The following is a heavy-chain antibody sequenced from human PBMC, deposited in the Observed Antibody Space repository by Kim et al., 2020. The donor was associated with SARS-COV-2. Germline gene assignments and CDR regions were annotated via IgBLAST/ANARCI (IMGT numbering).Heavy chain of an antibody. CDR2: ISDSGGST. CDR3: ARATYKKYYFDY. CDR1: GFTLSSYA. J-gene: IGHJ4*02. V-gene: IGHV3-23*01. D-gene: IGHD3-10*01. Sequence: GGSLRLSCAASGFTLSSYAMNWVRQAPGMGLEWVSSISDSGGSTYYADSVKGRFTISRDDAKNTVYLQMSSLRADDTAVYYCARATYKKYYFDYWGQGTL.